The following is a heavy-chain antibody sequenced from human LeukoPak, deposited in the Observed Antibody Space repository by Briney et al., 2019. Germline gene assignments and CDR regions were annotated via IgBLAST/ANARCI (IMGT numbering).Heavy chain of an antibody. Sequence: GGSLRLSCAASGFTFNTYGMNWVRQAPGKGLEWVSSITEFGATTYYADSVRGRFTVSRDNSKNTLYLQMNSLRAEDTAVYYCAKDLYSGSYYPFDYWCQGTLVTVSS. J-gene: IGHJ4*02. CDR2: ITEFGATT. CDR3: AKDLYSGSYYPFDY. D-gene: IGHD1-26*01. CDR1: GFTFNTYG. V-gene: IGHV3-23*01.